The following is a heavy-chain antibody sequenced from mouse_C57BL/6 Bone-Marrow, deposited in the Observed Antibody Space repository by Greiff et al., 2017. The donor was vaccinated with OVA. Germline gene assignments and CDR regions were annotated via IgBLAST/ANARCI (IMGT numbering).Heavy chain of an antibody. Sequence: VKLQQPGAELVKPGASVKMSCKASGYTFTSYWITWVKQRPGQGLEWIGDIYPGSGSTNYNEKFKSKATLTVDTSSSTAYMQLSSLTSEDSAVYYCAREGIYDYRFAYWGQGTLVTVSA. V-gene: IGHV1-55*01. CDR2: IYPGSGST. D-gene: IGHD2-4*01. CDR3: AREGIYDYRFAY. CDR1: GYTFTSYW. J-gene: IGHJ3*01.